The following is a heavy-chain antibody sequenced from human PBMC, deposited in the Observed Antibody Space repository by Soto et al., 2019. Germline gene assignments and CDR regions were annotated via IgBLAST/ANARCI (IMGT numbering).Heavy chain of an antibody. J-gene: IGHJ6*02. V-gene: IGHV2-70*01. CDR3: ARIRGVDTAMPYYYYFYGMDV. D-gene: IGHD5-18*01. Sequence: SGPTLVNPTQTLTLTCTFSGFSLSTSGMCVSWIRQPPGKALEWLALIDWDDDKYYSTSLKTRLTISKDTSKNQVVLTMTNMDPVDTATYYCARIRGVDTAMPYYYYFYGMDVWGQGTTVTVSS. CDR1: GFSLSTSGMC. CDR2: IDWDDDK.